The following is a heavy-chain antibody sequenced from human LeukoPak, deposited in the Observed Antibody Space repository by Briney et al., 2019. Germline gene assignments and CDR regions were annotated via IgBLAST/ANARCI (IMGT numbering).Heavy chain of an antibody. Sequence: AGGSLRLSCAGSGFTFSSYAMSWVRQAPGKGLEWVSAISGSYGSTYYADSVMGRFTISRDNSKNMLYLQMNSLRAEDTAIYYCAKEGHSGSYYWFDPWGQGTLVTVSS. CDR3: AKEGHSGSYYWFDP. D-gene: IGHD1-26*01. CDR2: ISGSYGST. J-gene: IGHJ5*02. CDR1: GFTFSSYA. V-gene: IGHV3-23*01.